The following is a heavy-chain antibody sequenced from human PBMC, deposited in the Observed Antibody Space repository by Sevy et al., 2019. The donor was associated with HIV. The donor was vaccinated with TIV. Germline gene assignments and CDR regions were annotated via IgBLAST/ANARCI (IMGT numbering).Heavy chain of an antibody. J-gene: IGHJ3*02. CDR2: IIPIFGTE. CDR3: TRAPPTSIVVVLGAFDI. D-gene: IGHD2-21*01. CDR1: GVTFSSYA. V-gene: IGHV1-69*13. Sequence: ASVKVSCKGSGVTFSSYAIGWVRQAPGQGLQWMGGIIPIFGTENYAQKFQGRVTITADESTSTAYMELRSLRSDDTAVYYCTRAPPTSIVVVLGAFDIWGQGTMVTVSS.